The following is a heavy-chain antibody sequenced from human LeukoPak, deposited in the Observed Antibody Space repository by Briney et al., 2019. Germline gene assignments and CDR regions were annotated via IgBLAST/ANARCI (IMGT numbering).Heavy chain of an antibody. CDR1: GFTFSTYA. V-gene: IGHV3-15*01. CDR3: TTDYWSRGGVDV. D-gene: IGHD3-3*01. CDR2: IKRKSDGETT. J-gene: IGHJ6*02. Sequence: GSLRLSCEASGFTFSTYAMSWVRQAPGKGLEWVGRIKRKSDGETTDFAAPVKGRFTIARDDSKNSLYLQMNSLKSEDTGVYYCTTDYWSRGGVDVWGQGTTVTVSS.